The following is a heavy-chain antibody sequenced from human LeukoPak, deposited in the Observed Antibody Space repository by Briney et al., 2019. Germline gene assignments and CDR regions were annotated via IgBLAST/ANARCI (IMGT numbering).Heavy chain of an antibody. CDR1: GFTFSSYA. CDR2: ISYDGSNK. D-gene: IGHD4-23*01. J-gene: IGHJ3*01. Sequence: GGSLRLSCAASGFTFSSYAMHWVRQAPGKGLEWVAVISYDGSNKYYADSVKGRFTISRDNSKNTLHLQMNTLTTEDTAVYYCAKRRLEDSGTYGGGFDFWGQGTVVTVSS. V-gene: IGHV3-30-3*02. CDR3: AKRRLEDSGTYGGGFDF.